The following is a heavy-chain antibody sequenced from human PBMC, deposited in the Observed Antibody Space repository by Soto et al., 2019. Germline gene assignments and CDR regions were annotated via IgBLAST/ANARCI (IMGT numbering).Heavy chain of an antibody. Sequence: QVQLQESGPGLVKPSETLSLTCTVSGASINSGGYYWSWIRQLPGKGLEWIGSIYFSGSTYYNPSLESRVTISLDTSQNQFSLKLSSVTAADTAMYFCASGDAWEALLAHWGQGILVTVSS. CDR1: GASINSGGYY. CDR2: IYFSGST. CDR3: ASGDAWEALLAH. D-gene: IGHD4-17*01. J-gene: IGHJ4*02. V-gene: IGHV4-31*03.